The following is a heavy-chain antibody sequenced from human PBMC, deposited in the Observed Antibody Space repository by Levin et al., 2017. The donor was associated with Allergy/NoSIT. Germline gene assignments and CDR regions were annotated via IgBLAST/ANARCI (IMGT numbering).Heavy chain of an antibody. D-gene: IGHD3-22*01. Sequence: EASVKVSCAASGFTFSTYAMTWVRQAPGKGLEWVSAISGSGGSTYYADSVKGQFTISRDNSKNTLYLQMNSLRAEDTAVYYCAKASYYYDSRLDYWGQGTLVTVSS. J-gene: IGHJ4*02. V-gene: IGHV3-23*01. CDR3: AKASYYYDSRLDY. CDR2: ISGSGGST. CDR1: GFTFSTYA.